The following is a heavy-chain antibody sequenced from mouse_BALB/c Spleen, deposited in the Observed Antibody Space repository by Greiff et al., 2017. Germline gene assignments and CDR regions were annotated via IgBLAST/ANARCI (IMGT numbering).Heavy chain of an antibody. V-gene: IGHV5-4*02. Sequence: EVKLMESGGGLVKPGGSLKLSCAASGFTFSDYYMYWVRQTPEKRLEWVATISDGGSYTYYPDSVKGRFTISRDNAKNNLYLQMSSLKSEDTAMYYCARGDDYDDYYAMDYWGQGTSVTVSS. CDR1: GFTFSDYY. D-gene: IGHD2-4*01. J-gene: IGHJ4*01. CDR3: ARGDDYDDYYAMDY. CDR2: ISDGGSYT.